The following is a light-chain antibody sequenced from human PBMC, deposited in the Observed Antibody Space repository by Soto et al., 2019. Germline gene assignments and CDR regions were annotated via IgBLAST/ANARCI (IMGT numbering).Light chain of an antibody. CDR2: EVS. CDR3: SSYARSNRLV. V-gene: IGLV2-14*01. J-gene: IGLJ2*01. CDR1: SSDVGGYDY. Sequence: QSVLTQPASVSGSPGQSITISCTGTSSDVGGYDYVSWYQQHPDKAPKLMIYEVSNRPSGVSHRFSGSKSGNTASLTISGLQAEDEADYYCSSYARSNRLVFGGGTKLTVL.